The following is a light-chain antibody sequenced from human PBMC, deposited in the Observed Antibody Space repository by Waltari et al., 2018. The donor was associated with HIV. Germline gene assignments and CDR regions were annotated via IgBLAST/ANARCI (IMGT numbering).Light chain of an antibody. CDR1: NTDVGAYNY. Sequence: QSALTQPVSVSGSPGQSIAISCTGTNTDVGAYNYVSWFQHHPGKAPKLRIYEVSNRPSGVSNRFSGSKSGDTAFLTISGLQAEDEADYYCWSYTTSDTFVFGTGTKVTVL. CDR3: WSYTTSDTFV. CDR2: EVS. V-gene: IGLV2-14*01. J-gene: IGLJ1*01.